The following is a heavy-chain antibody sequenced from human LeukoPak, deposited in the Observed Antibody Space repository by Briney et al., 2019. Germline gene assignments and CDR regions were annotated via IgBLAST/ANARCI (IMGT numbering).Heavy chain of an antibody. D-gene: IGHD3-10*01. CDR3: TRSVRGVIAPDY. J-gene: IGHJ4*02. V-gene: IGHV2-5*02. CDR1: GFSLSTSGVG. Sequence: SGPTLVNPTQTLTLTCTFSGFSLSTSGVGVGWIRQPPGKALECLALIYWDDDRRYSPSLKSRLTITKDTSKNQVVLTMTSMDPVDTATYYCTRSVRGVIAPDYWGQGTLVTVSS. CDR2: IYWDDDR.